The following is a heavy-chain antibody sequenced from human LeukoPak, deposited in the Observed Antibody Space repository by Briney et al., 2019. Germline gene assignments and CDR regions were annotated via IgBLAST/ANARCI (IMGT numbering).Heavy chain of an antibody. J-gene: IGHJ6*02. Sequence: GESLKISCKGSGDSFTSYWIAWVRQMPGKGLEWMGIIYPGDSDTRYSPSFEGHVTISADKSISTAYLQWSSLKASDTGIYYCARHYSDSSAYSYRYYGMDVWGQGTTVTVSS. CDR1: GDSFTSYW. D-gene: IGHD3-22*01. V-gene: IGHV5-51*01. CDR2: IYPGDSDT. CDR3: ARHYSDSSAYSYRYYGMDV.